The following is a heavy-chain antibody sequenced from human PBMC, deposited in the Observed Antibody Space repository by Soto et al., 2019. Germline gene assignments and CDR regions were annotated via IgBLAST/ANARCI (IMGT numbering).Heavy chain of an antibody. D-gene: IGHD6-19*01. CDR1: GYSFTSYW. CDR2: IYPGDSDT. J-gene: IGHJ6*02. Sequence: GESLKISCKGSGYSFTSYWIGWVRQMPGKGLEWMGIIYPGDSDTRYSPSFQGQVTISADKSISTAYLQWSSLKASDTAMYYCARLAFPYSSGGPCYYYGMDVWGQGTTVTVSS. CDR3: ARLAFPYSSGGPCYYYGMDV. V-gene: IGHV5-51*01.